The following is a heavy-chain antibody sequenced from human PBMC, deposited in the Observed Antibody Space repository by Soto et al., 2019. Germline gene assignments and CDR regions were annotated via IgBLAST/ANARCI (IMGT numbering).Heavy chain of an antibody. J-gene: IGHJ4*02. D-gene: IGHD3-10*01. CDR3: ARESDSGSYYFDY. CDR2: IYNSGST. Sequence: TSETLSLTCTVSGGSVSSGSYYWSWIRQPPGKGLEWIGYIYNSGSTNYNPSLKSRVTISVDTSKNHFSLRMSSVTAADTAVYYWARESDSGSYYFDYWGRGTLVPVSS. CDR1: GGSVSSGSYY. V-gene: IGHV4-61*03.